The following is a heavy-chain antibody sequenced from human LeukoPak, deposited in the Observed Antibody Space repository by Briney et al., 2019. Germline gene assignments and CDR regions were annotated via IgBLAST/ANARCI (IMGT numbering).Heavy chain of an antibody. CDR2: IYTSGTT. Sequence: NPSETLSLTCTVSGGSISTYSWNWIRQPPGKGLEWIGRIYTSGTTNYDPSLGSRVTISVDTSINQLSLKLSSVTAADTAVYYCARRVQEARSIRSANWLDPWGQGILVTVSS. CDR1: GGSISTYS. D-gene: IGHD6-6*01. J-gene: IGHJ5*02. CDR3: ARRVQEARSIRSANWLDP. V-gene: IGHV4-4*09.